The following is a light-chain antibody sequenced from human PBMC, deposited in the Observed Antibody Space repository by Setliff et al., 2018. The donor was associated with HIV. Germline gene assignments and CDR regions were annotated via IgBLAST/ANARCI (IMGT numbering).Light chain of an antibody. J-gene: IGLJ2*01. CDR2: DVS. V-gene: IGLV2-14*01. CDR1: TSDIGGYNY. Sequence: QSVLTQPASVSGSPGQSITISCTGTTSDIGGYNYVSWYQQHPGKAPKLMIYDVSKRPSGVSDRFSASKSDNTASLTISGLRPEDEADYYCSSYTSSSTPGVFGGGT. CDR3: SSYTSSSTPGV.